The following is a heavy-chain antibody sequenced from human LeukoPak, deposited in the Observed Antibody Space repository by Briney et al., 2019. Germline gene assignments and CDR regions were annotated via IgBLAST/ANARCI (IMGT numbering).Heavy chain of an antibody. Sequence: GESLKISCKGSGYTFTNYWIGWVRQMPGKGLEFMGIIYPGDSDTRYSPSFQGQVTISVDRSISTAYLQWSSLKASDTAMYYCARPLSGDYSSGHFQYWGQGTLVTVSS. CDR1: GYTFTNYW. V-gene: IGHV5-51*01. CDR2: IYPGDSDT. CDR3: ARPLSGDYSSGHFQY. D-gene: IGHD6-19*01. J-gene: IGHJ4*02.